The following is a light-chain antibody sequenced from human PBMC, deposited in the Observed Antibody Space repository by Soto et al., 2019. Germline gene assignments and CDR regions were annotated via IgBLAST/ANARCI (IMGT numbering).Light chain of an antibody. J-gene: IGKJ4*01. CDR2: DAS. CDR3: QQYGSSPLT. Sequence: EIVLTQSPGTLSLSPGQRAILSCRASQSVSTNYLVWYQQKPGQAPRLLIYDASNRATGIPDRFSGSGSGTDFTLTISRLEPEDFAVYYCQQYGSSPLTFGGGTKVEIK. CDR1: QSVSTNY. V-gene: IGKV3-20*01.